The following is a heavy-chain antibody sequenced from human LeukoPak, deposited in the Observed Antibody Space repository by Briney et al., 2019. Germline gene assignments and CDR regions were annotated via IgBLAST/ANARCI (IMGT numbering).Heavy chain of an antibody. CDR1: GYTFTNYV. D-gene: IGHD3-10*01. CDR3: ARAVDWVRGVIIPFDY. V-gene: IGHV1-18*01. Sequence: ASAKVSCKASGYTFTNYVIDWMRQAPGQGLEWMGWISAYNGNTNYAQKLQGRVTMTTDTSTSTAYMELRSLRSDDTAVYYCARAVDWVRGVIIPFDYWGQGTLVTVSS. J-gene: IGHJ4*02. CDR2: ISAYNGNT.